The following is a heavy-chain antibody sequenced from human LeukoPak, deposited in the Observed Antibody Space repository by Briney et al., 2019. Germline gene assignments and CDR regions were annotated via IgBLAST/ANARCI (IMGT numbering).Heavy chain of an antibody. D-gene: IGHD6-6*01. CDR3: AKGSSSSRPYYFDY. Sequence: GGSLRLSCTASGFTFSNYAMSWVRQAPGKGLEWIPAITGGGDETYHADSVKGRLTISRDNSKNTLYLQMNSLRVEDTAVYYCAKGSSSSRPYYFDYWGQGALVTVSS. J-gene: IGHJ4*02. V-gene: IGHV3-23*01. CDR2: ITGGGDET. CDR1: GFTFSNYA.